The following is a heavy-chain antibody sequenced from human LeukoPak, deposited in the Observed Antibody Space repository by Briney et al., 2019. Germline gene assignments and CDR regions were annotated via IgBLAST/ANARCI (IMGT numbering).Heavy chain of an antibody. CDR2: IYYSGST. V-gene: IGHV4-31*03. D-gene: IGHD4-11*01. J-gene: IGHJ5*02. Sequence: PSETLSLTCTVSDGSISSGGYYWSWIRQHPGKGLEWIGYIYYSGSTYYNPSLKSRVTISVDTSKNQFSLKLSSVTAADTAVYYCARDNSNYNWFDPWGQGTLVTVSS. CDR1: DGSISSGGYY. CDR3: ARDNSNYNWFDP.